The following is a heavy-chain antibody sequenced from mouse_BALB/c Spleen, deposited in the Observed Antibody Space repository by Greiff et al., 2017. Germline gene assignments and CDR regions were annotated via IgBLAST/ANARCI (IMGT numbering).Heavy chain of an antibody. V-gene: IGHV5-4*02. CDR2: ISDGGSYT. Sequence: EVQLVESGGGLVKPGGSLKLSCAASGFTFSDYYMYWVRQTPEKRLEWVATISDGGSYTYYPDSVKGRFTISRDNAKNNLYLQMSSLKSEDTAMYYCARELDTTVDYAMDYWGQGTSVTVSS. CDR3: ARELDTTVDYAMDY. D-gene: IGHD1-1*01. J-gene: IGHJ4*01. CDR1: GFTFSDYY.